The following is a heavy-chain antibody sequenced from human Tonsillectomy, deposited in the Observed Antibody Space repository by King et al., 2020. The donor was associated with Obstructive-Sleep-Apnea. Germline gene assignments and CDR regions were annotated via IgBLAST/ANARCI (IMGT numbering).Heavy chain of an antibody. V-gene: IGHV4-59*01. Sequence: VQLQESGPGLVKASETLSLTCTVSGGSIGSYYWSWIRQPPGKGLEWIGYIHYRGSTNYIPSLESRLTISVDTSKNQFSLKLTSVTAADTAVYYCARGEDSTVVRGPFDYWGQGALVTVSS. J-gene: IGHJ4*02. CDR3: ARGEDSTVVRGPFDY. CDR1: GGSIGSYY. D-gene: IGHD4-23*01. CDR2: IHYRGST.